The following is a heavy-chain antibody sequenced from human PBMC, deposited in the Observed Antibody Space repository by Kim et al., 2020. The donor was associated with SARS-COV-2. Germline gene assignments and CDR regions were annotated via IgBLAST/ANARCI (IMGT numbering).Heavy chain of an antibody. CDR2: IGTAGDT. Sequence: GGSLRLSCAASGFTFSSYDMHWVRQATGKGLEWVSAIGTAGDTYYPGSVKGRFTISRENAKNSLYLQMNSLRAGDTAVYYCAREKPMVRGLTYYYYGMDVWGQGTTVTVSS. CDR1: GFTFSSYD. CDR3: AREKPMVRGLTYYYYGMDV. J-gene: IGHJ6*02. D-gene: IGHD3-10*01. V-gene: IGHV3-13*04.